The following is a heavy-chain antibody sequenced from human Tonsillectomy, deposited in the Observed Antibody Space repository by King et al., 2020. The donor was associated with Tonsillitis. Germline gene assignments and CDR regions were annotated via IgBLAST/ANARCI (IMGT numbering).Heavy chain of an antibody. CDR2: IYHSGST. J-gene: IGHJ4*02. Sequence: VQLQESGPGLVKPSETLSLTCTVSGSSISSGNYWGWIRQPPGRGLEWIGSIYHSGSTYYNPSLKSRVTISVDTSKNQFSLKLSSVTAADTAVYYCARVYSGSSFDYWGQGTLVTVSS. CDR3: ARVYSGSSFDY. D-gene: IGHD1-26*01. V-gene: IGHV4-38-2*02. CDR1: GSSISSGNY.